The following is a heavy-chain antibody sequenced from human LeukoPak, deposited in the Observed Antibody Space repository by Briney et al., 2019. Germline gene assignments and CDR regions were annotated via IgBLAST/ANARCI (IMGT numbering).Heavy chain of an antibody. CDR2: ISYDGSNK. V-gene: IGHV3-30*18. CDR1: GFTFRSYG. CDR3: AKDLGEYDYYYGMDV. J-gene: IGHJ6*02. D-gene: IGHD3-3*01. Sequence: GGSLRLSCAASGFTFRSYGMRWVRQAPGKGLEWVAVISYDGSNKYYGDSFNGRVTISRDNSKNTLYMQMNSLRAEDTAVYYCAKDLGEYDYYYGMDVWGQGTTVTVSS.